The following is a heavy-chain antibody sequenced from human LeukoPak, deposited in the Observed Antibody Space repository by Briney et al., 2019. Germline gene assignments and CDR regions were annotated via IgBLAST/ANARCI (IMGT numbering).Heavy chain of an antibody. V-gene: IGHV1-3*01. CDR2: INAGNGNT. CDR1: GYTFTSYA. D-gene: IGHD3-10*01. J-gene: IGHJ4*02. Sequence: ASVKVSCKASGYTFTSYAMHWVRQAPGQRLEWMGWINAGNGNTKYSQKFQGRVTITRDTSASTAYMELSSLRSEDTAVYYCARDIWSARTVDYYLDYWGQGTLVTVSS. CDR3: ARDIWSARTVDYYLDY.